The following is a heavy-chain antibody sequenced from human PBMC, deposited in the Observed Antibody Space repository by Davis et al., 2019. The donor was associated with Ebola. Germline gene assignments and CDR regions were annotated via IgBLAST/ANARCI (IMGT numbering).Heavy chain of an antibody. D-gene: IGHD3-16*01. V-gene: IGHV4-38-2*02. Sequence: GSLRLSCTVSGYSISTGYYWGWIRQPPGKGLEWIGSINHSGSTNYNPSLKSRVTISVDTSKNQFSLKLSSVTAADTAVYYCARIPAWGYYYGMDVWGQGTTVTVSS. CDR1: GYSISTGYY. CDR2: INHSGST. J-gene: IGHJ6*02. CDR3: ARIPAWGYYYGMDV.